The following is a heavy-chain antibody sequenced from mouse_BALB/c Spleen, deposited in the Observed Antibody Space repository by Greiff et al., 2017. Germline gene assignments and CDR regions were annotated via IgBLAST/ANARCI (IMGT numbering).Heavy chain of an antibody. Sequence: EVMLVESGGGLVKPGGSLKLSCAASGFTFSDYYMYWVRQTPEKRLEWVATISDGGSYTYYPDSVKGRFTISRDNAKNNLYLQMSSLKSEDTAMYYCARSTMYYYAMDYWGQGTSVTVSS. V-gene: IGHV5-4*02. CDR2: ISDGGSYT. CDR1: GFTFSDYY. CDR3: ARSTMYYYAMDY. J-gene: IGHJ4*01. D-gene: IGHD1-1*02.